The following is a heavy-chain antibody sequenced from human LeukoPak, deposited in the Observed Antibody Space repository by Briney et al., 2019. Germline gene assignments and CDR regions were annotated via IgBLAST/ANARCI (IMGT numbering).Heavy chain of an antibody. CDR1: GFTFSIYA. CDR3: AKDRPNYYESNGHYYRRDGDS. CDR2: TSSGGDYT. V-gene: IGHV3-23*01. D-gene: IGHD3-22*01. Sequence: PGGSLRLSCAASGFTFSIYAMSWVRQAPGKGLEWVSSTSSGGDYTYYAGSVKGRFTISRDNSKNTLYLRMNSLRAEDTATYYCAKDRPNYYESNGHYYRRDGDSWGQGTLVTVSS. J-gene: IGHJ5*01.